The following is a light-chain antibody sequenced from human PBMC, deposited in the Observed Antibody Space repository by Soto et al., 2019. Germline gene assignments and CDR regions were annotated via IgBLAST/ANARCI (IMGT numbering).Light chain of an antibody. J-gene: IGKJ4*01. CDR2: WAS. V-gene: IGKV4-1*01. Sequence: DIVMTQSPDSLAVSLGERATINCKSSQTVLSTSNNRDYLAWYQQKPGQPPKLLINWASTRLSGVPDRFSGSGSGTDFTLTISSLQAEDVAVSYCQHYLDFPLTFGGGTKVDIK. CDR1: QTVLSTSNNRDY. CDR3: QHYLDFPLT.